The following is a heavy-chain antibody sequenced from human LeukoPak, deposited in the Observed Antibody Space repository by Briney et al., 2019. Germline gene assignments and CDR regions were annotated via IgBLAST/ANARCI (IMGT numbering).Heavy chain of an antibody. CDR1: GGSFSGYY. D-gene: IGHD3-10*01. Sequence: SETLSLTCAVYGGSFSGYYWSWIRQPPGKGLEWIGEINHSGSTNYNPSLKSRVTISVDTSKNQFSLKLSSVTAADTAVYHCARGPMVRGYDYWGQGTLVTVSS. CDR3: ARGPMVRGYDY. J-gene: IGHJ4*02. V-gene: IGHV4-34*01. CDR2: INHSGST.